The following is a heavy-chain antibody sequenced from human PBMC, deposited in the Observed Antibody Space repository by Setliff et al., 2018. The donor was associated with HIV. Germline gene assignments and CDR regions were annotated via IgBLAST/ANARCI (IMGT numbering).Heavy chain of an antibody. V-gene: IGHV4-34*01. CDR2: IDHSGST. J-gene: IGHJ5*02. Sequence: SETLSLTCAVYGVSFSGYYWNWIRQTPGKGLEWIGEIDHSGSTNYNPSLKSRVTISLDTSKNQFSLRLTSVTAADTAVYYCARGVYSSGWYLLTRLDPWGQGVPVTVSS. CDR1: GVSFSGYY. CDR3: ARGVYSSGWYLLTRLDP. D-gene: IGHD6-19*01.